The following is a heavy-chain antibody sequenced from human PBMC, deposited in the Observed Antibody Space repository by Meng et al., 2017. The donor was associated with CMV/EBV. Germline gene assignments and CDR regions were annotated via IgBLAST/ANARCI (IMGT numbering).Heavy chain of an antibody. CDR1: GFTFSSYS. Sequence: GESLKISCASSGFTFSSYSMNWVRQAPGKGLEWVSSISSRSSYIYYADSVKGRFTISRDNAKNSLYLQMNSLRAEDTAVYYCARDAKYYYDSSGYPSTGRGIDPWGQGTLVTVSS. D-gene: IGHD3-22*01. CDR3: ARDAKYYYDSSGYPSTGRGIDP. J-gene: IGHJ5*02. V-gene: IGHV3-21*01. CDR2: ISSRSSYI.